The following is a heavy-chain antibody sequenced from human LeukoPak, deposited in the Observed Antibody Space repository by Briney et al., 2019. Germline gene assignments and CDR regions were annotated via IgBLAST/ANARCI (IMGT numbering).Heavy chain of an antibody. Sequence: SVTVSCKASGGTFSSYAISWVRQAPGQGLEWMGGIIPIFGTANYAQKFQGRVTITTDESTSTAYMELSSLRSEDTAVYYCARAIDVQLERNWFDPWGQGTLVTVSS. CDR3: ARAIDVQLERNWFDP. D-gene: IGHD1-1*01. CDR2: IIPIFGTA. CDR1: GGTFSSYA. J-gene: IGHJ5*02. V-gene: IGHV1-69*05.